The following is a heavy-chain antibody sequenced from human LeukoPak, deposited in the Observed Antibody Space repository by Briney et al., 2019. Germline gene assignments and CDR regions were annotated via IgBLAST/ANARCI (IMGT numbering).Heavy chain of an antibody. D-gene: IGHD5-24*01. CDR3: TSWTRRDGYKD. CDR2: IKQDGSEK. V-gene: IGHV3-7*01. J-gene: IGHJ4*02. Sequence: GGSLRLSCAASGFTFSSYWMSWVRQAPGKGLEWVANIKQDGSEKYYVDSVKGRFTISRDNAKNSLYLQMNSLRAEDTAVYYCTSWTRRDGYKDWGQGTLVTVSS. CDR1: GFTFSSYW.